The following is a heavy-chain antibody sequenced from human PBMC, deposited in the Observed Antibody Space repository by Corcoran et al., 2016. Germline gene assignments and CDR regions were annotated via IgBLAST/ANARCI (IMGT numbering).Heavy chain of an antibody. J-gene: IGHJ4*02. D-gene: IGHD4-17*01. V-gene: IGHV4-34*01. CDR2: INHSGST. CDR1: GGSFSGYY. Sequence: QVQLQQWGAGLLKPSETLSLTCAVYGGSFSGYYWSWIRQPPGKGLEWIGEINHSGSTNYNPSLKSRVTISVDTSKNQFSLKLSSVTAADTAVYYCARAGPHLRDYASYYFDYWGQGTLVTVSS. CDR3: ARAGPHLRDYASYYFDY.